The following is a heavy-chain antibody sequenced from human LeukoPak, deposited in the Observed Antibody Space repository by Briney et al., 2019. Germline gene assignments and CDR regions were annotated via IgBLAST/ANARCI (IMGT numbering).Heavy chain of an antibody. CDR1: GGTFSSYA. J-gene: IGHJ3*02. D-gene: IGHD2-21*02. V-gene: IGHV1-69*04. CDR2: IIPILGIA. CDR3: ASPAYCGGDRYLRHDAFDI. Sequence: ASVKVSCKASGGTFSSYAISWVRQAPGQGLEWMGRIIPILGIANYAQKFQGRVTITADKSTSTAYMELSSLRSEDTAVYYCASPAYCGGDRYLRHDAFDIWGQGTMVTVSS.